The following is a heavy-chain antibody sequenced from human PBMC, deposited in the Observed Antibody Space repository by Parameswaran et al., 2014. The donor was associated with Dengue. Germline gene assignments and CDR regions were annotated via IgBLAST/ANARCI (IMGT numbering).Heavy chain of an antibody. V-gene: IGHV2-5*02. J-gene: IGHJ4*02. CDR2: IYWDDDK. CDR3: AHSYVWGSYREDYYFDY. D-gene: IGHD3-16*02. Sequence: WIRQPPGKALEWLALIYWDDDKRYSPSLKSRLTITKDTSKNQVVLTMTNMDPVDTATYYCAHSYVWGSYREDYYFDYWGQGTLVTVSS.